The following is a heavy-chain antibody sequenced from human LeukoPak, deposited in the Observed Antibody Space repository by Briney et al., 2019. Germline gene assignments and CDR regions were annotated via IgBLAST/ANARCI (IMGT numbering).Heavy chain of an antibody. Sequence: LETLSLTCTVSRVSTSRSNSYWGWIRQPPGKGLEWIGSIYYSGNTYYNASLRSQVSISMNTSKNQLSLKVTAVPASDTAVYSCVKDRVSPGLSNWFDPWGQGTLVTVSS. J-gene: IGHJ5*02. D-gene: IGHD2-2*01. V-gene: IGHV4-39*07. CDR1: RVSTSRSNSY. CDR2: IYYSGNT. CDR3: VKDRVSPGLSNWFDP.